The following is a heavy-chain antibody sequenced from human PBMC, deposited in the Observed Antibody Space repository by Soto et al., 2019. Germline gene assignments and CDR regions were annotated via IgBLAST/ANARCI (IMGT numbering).Heavy chain of an antibody. CDR1: GGSFNNYV. CDR2: IIPNYEAA. J-gene: IGHJ3*02. Sequence: QVQLVQSGAEVRKPGSSVKVSCEASGGSFNNYVISWLRQAPGQGLERMGGIIPNYEAANYAQKFRGRLTITADKATNTAYLELNSLRPEDTATYFCARYWNAGTLYGAFDIWGQGTTVIVS. V-gene: IGHV1-69*06. D-gene: IGHD4-17*01. CDR3: ARYWNAGTLYGAFDI.